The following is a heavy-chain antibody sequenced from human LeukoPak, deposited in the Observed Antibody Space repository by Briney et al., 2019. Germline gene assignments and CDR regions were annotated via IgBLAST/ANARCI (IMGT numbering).Heavy chain of an antibody. Sequence: GGSLRLSCAASGFTFSSNWMHWVRQAPGKGLVWVSRINEDGSTTNYADSVKGGSTIFRDNAKNALYLQMNSLRAEDTAVYYCVRDLGGRSGQWGQGTLVSVSS. CDR1: GFTFSSNW. CDR2: INEDGSTT. D-gene: IGHD1-26*01. CDR3: VRDLGGRSGQ. J-gene: IGHJ4*02. V-gene: IGHV3-74*01.